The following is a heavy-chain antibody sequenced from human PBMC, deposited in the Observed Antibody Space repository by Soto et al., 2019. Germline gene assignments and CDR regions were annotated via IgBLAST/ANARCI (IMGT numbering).Heavy chain of an antibody. D-gene: IGHD2-2*01. CDR3: ARGHCSSTSCLRTTLFAP. V-gene: IGHV4-59*12. CDR1: GGSSSSYY. CDR2: IYYSGST. J-gene: IGHJ5*02. Sequence: SETLSLTCPVAGGSSSSYYWSWIRQPPGKGLEWIGYIYYSGSTNYNPSLKSRVTISVDTSKNQFSLKLSSVTAADTAVYYCARGHCSSTSCLRTTLFAPWGQGTPVPVSS.